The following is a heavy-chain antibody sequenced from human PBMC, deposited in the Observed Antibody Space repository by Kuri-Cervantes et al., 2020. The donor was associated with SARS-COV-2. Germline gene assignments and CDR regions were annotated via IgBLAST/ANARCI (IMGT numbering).Heavy chain of an antibody. CDR1: GDSVSSDTYF. D-gene: IGHD3-10*01. CDR2: MFYTGRT. CDR3: VRLRSGIY. Sequence: GSLRLSCTVSGDSVSSDTYFWGWIRQPPGKGLEWIATMFYTGRTYSNPSLKSRAAMSVDSSKNQFSLMLSSVTAADIAVYYCVRLRSGIYWGQGTLVTVSS. J-gene: IGHJ4*02. V-gene: IGHV4-39*01.